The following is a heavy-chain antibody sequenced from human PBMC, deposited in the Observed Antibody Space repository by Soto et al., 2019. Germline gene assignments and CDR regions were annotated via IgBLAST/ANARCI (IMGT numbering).Heavy chain of an antibody. D-gene: IGHD3-22*01. V-gene: IGHV4-34*01. J-gene: IGHJ4*02. CDR2: INHSGST. CDR1: GGSFSGYY. CDR3: ASYYDSSGYYAYYFDY. Sequence: SETLSLTCAVYGGSFSGYYWSWIRQPPGKGLEWIGEINHSGSTNYNPSLKSRVTISVDTSKNQFSLKLSSVTAADTAVYYCASYYDSSGYYAYYFDYWGQGTLVTVSS.